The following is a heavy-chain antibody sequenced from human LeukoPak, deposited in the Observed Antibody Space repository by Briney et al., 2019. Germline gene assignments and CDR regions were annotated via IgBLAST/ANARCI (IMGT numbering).Heavy chain of an antibody. D-gene: IGHD3-9*01. CDR3: AKDKRYYDILTGYYRENWFDP. J-gene: IGHJ5*02. V-gene: IGHV3-30*04. CDR1: GFTFPSYA. CDR2: LLYDGSNK. Sequence: PGRALRFSCGAPGFTFPSYAMHWVRQAPGKGLKWVGVLLYDGSNKYYADSVKGRFTISRDNSKNTLYLQMNSLRAEDTAVYYCAKDKRYYDILTGYYRENWFDPWGQGTLVTVSS.